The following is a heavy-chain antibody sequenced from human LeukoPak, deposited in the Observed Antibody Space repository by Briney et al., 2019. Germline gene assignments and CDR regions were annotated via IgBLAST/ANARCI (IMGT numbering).Heavy chain of an antibody. CDR1: GFTFDDYG. Sequence: GGSLRLSCAASGFTFDDYGMSWVRQAPGKGLEWVSCINWNGRSTGYADSVKGRSTISRDNAKNSLYLQMNSLRAEDTALYYCARAHTYSSSWYLDYWGQGTLVTVSS. CDR3: ARAHTYSSSWYLDY. CDR2: INWNGRST. D-gene: IGHD6-13*01. V-gene: IGHV3-20*04. J-gene: IGHJ4*02.